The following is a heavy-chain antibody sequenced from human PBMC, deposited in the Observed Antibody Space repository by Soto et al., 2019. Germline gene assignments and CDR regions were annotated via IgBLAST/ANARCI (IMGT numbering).Heavy chain of an antibody. D-gene: IGHD1-1*01. CDR1: GYTFTSYG. Sequence: QVQLVQSGAEVKKPGASVKVSCKASGYTFTSYGISWVRQAPGQGLEWMGWISAYNGNTNYAQKLQGRVTMTTDTATSTAYMELRSLRSDDTAVYYCASYQHWKRNYYYGMDVWGQGTTVTVSS. V-gene: IGHV1-18*01. J-gene: IGHJ6*02. CDR3: ASYQHWKRNYYYGMDV. CDR2: ISAYNGNT.